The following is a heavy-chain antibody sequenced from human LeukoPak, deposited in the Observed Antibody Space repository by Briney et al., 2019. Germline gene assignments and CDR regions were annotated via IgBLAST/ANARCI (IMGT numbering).Heavy chain of an antibody. CDR1: GGTFSSYA. J-gene: IGHJ4*02. CDR3: AREGEIGYDLSDY. Sequence: GASVKVSCKASGGTFSSYAISWVRQAPGQGLEWMGRIIPILGIANYAQKFQGRVTITADKSTSTAYMELSSLRSEDTAMYYCAREGEIGYDLSDYWGQGTLVTVSS. CDR2: IIPILGIA. V-gene: IGHV1-69*04. D-gene: IGHD5-12*01.